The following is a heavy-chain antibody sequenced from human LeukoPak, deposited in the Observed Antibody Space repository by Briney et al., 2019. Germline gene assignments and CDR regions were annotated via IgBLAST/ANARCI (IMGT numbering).Heavy chain of an antibody. CDR3: ARVLTEAVYYYYYMPV. Sequence: ASVKVSCKASGYTFTSYYMHWVRQAPGQGLELMGIINPSGGSTSYAQKFQGRVTMTRDMSTSTVYMELSSLTSEDTAGYHGARVLTEAVYYYYYMPVRGKGGTVTVSS. J-gene: IGHJ6*03. CDR2: INPSGGST. V-gene: IGHV1-46*03. CDR1: GYTFTSYY. D-gene: IGHD6-19*01.